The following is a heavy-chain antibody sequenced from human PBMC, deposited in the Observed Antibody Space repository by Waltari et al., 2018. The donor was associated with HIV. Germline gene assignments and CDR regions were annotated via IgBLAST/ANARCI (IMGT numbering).Heavy chain of an antibody. Sequence: QVQLVQSGAEVKKPGASVKVSCKASGYTFTSYGISWVRQAPGQGLEWMGWISAYNGNTNYAQKLQGRVTMTTDTSTSTAYMELRSLRSDDTAVYYWARDKTTYYYGSGVSYWGQGTLVTVSS. CDR1: GYTFTSYG. CDR2: ISAYNGNT. CDR3: ARDKTTYYYGSGVSY. J-gene: IGHJ4*02. V-gene: IGHV1-18*01. D-gene: IGHD3-10*01.